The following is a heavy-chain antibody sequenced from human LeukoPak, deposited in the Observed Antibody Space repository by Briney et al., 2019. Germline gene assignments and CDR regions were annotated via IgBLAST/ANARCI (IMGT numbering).Heavy chain of an antibody. CDR2: IYRSGST. CDR1: SYSINSGYY. D-gene: IGHD6-19*01. Sequence: PSETLSLTCTVSSYSINSGYYWGWIRQPPGKGLEWIGNIYRSGSTYYNPSLESRVTISIDMSKNQFSLRLRSVTASDTAVYYCARDLSEMSGWDRIFDYWGQGTLVTVSS. J-gene: IGHJ4*02. V-gene: IGHV4-38-2*02. CDR3: ARDLSEMSGWDRIFDY.